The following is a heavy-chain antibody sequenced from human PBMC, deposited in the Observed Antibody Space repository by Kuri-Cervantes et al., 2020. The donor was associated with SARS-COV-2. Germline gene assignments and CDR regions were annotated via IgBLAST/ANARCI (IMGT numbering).Heavy chain of an antibody. D-gene: IGHD6-6*01. V-gene: IGHV4-38-2*02. CDR3: ARSFLSSSDAFGI. J-gene: IGHJ3*02. CDR2: IYHSGST. CDR1: GYSISSGYY. Sequence: ESLKISCTVSGYSISSGYYWGWIRQPPGKGLEWIGSIYHSGSTYYNPSLKSRVTISVDTSKNQFSLKLSSVTAADTAVYYCARSFLSSSDAFGIWGQGTMVTVSS.